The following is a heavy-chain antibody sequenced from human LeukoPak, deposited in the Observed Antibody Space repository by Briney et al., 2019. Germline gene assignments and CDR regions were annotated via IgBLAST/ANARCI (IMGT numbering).Heavy chain of an antibody. CDR1: GGSISSDY. Sequence: SETLSLTCTVSGGSISSDYWSWIRQPPGKGLEWIGSIYYSGSTWYNPSLKSRVTVSADTSKNQFSLKLTSVTAADTAVYYCARDRACSNGVCSYFDYWGQGTVVTVSS. D-gene: IGHD2-8*01. V-gene: IGHV4-59*05. CDR2: IYYSGST. CDR3: ARDRACSNGVCSYFDY. J-gene: IGHJ4*02.